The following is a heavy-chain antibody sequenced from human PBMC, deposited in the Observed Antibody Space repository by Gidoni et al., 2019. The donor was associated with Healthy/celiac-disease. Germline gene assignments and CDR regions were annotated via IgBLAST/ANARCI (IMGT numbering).Heavy chain of an antibody. Sequence: GTTEYAASVKGRFTISRDDSKSIAYLQMNSLKTEDTAVYYCTRDTYYDFWSGYWFDPWGQGTLVTVSS. CDR2: GTT. D-gene: IGHD3-3*01. J-gene: IGHJ5*02. V-gene: IGHV3-49*02. CDR3: TRDTYYDFWSGYWFDP.